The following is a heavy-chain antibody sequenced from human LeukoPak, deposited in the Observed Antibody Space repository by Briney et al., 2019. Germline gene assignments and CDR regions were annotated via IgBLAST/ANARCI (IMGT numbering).Heavy chain of an antibody. V-gene: IGHV1-2*04. J-gene: IGHJ6*02. CDR1: GYTFTGYY. CDR2: INPNSGGT. CDR3: ARDRYSSGFTDYYGMDV. Sequence: ASVKVTCKASGYTFTGYYMHWVRQAPGQGLGWMGWINPNSGGTNYAQKFQGWVTMTRDTSISTAYMELSRLRSDDTAVYYCARDRYSSGFTDYYGMDVWGQGTTVTVSS. D-gene: IGHD6-19*01.